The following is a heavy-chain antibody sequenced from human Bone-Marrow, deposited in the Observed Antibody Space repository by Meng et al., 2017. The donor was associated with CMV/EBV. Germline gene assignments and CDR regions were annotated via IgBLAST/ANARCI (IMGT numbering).Heavy chain of an antibody. CDR1: FSNYA. CDR2: ISGSGGST. CDR3: AKAQYDFWSGYYTVFYFDY. J-gene: IGHJ4*02. Sequence: FSNYAMSWVRQAPGKGLEWVSSISGSGGSTYYADSVKGRFTISRDNSRNTLFLQMNSLRAEDTAVYYCAKAQYDFWSGYYTVFYFDYWGQGTLVTVSS. D-gene: IGHD3-3*01. V-gene: IGHV3-23*01.